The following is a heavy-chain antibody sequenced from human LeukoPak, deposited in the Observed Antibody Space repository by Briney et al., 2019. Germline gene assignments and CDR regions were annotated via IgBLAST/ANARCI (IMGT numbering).Heavy chain of an antibody. Sequence: GASVKVSCKAYGHTFTGLGISWVRQAPGQGLEWMGWINPNSGGTNYAQKFQGRVTMTRDTSISTAYMELRRLRSDDTAVYYCARGYLYYYDVSGYPFDYWGQGTLVTVSS. V-gene: IGHV1-2*02. CDR3: ARGYLYYYDVSGYPFDY. J-gene: IGHJ4*02. D-gene: IGHD3-22*01. CDR1: GHTFTGLG. CDR2: INPNSGGT.